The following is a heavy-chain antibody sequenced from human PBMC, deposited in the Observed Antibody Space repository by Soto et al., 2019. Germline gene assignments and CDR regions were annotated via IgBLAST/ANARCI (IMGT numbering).Heavy chain of an antibody. CDR2: IYYSGST. Sequence: SETLSLTCTVSGGSISSYYWSWIRQPPGKGLEWIGYIYYSGSTNYNPSLKSRVTISVDTSKNQFSLKLSSVTAADTAVYYCARGAILRPSRYFDWWGMDVWGQGTTVTVSS. J-gene: IGHJ6*02. V-gene: IGHV4-59*01. CDR3: ARGAILRPSRYFDWWGMDV. D-gene: IGHD3-9*01. CDR1: GGSISSYY.